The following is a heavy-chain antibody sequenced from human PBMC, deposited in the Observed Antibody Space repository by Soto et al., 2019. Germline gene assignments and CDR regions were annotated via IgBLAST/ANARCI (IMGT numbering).Heavy chain of an antibody. CDR1: GGSISSYY. Sequence: SETLSLTCTVSGGSISSYYWSWIRQPPGKGLEWIGYIYYSGSTNYNPSLKSRVTISVDTSKNQFSLKLSSVTAADTAVYYCARVRRYSSSLGFGFDPWGQGTLVTVSS. CDR2: IYYSGST. CDR3: ARVRRYSSSLGFGFDP. V-gene: IGHV4-59*01. D-gene: IGHD6-6*01. J-gene: IGHJ5*02.